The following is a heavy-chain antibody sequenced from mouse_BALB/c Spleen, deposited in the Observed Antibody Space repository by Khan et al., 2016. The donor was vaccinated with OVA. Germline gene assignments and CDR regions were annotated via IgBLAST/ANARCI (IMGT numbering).Heavy chain of an antibody. D-gene: IGHD2-4*01. V-gene: IGHV3-2*02. CDR1: GYSITSDYA. CDR3: ARGYYDYAWFTY. J-gene: IGHJ3*01. CDR2: ISNSGST. Sequence: EVQLQESGPGLVKPSQSLSLTCTVTGYSITSDYAWNWIRQFPGNKLGWMGYISNSGSTTYNPSLKSRISITRDTSKNQFFLQLKSVTTEYTAKYYCARGYYDYAWFTYWGQGTLVTVSA.